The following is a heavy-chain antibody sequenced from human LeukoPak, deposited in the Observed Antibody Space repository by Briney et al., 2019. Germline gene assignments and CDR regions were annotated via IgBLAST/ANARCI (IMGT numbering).Heavy chain of an antibody. D-gene: IGHD3-3*01. CDR2: IIPIFGTA. CDR1: GGTFSSYA. CDR3: ARVLVDFWSGSTYYYYGMDV. V-gene: IGHV1-69*13. J-gene: IGHJ6*02. Sequence: ASVRVSCKASGGTFSSYAISWVRQAPGQGLEWMGGIIPIFGTANYAQKFQGRVTITADESTSTAYMELSSLRSEDTAVYYCARVLVDFWSGSTYYYYGMDVWAKGPRSPSP.